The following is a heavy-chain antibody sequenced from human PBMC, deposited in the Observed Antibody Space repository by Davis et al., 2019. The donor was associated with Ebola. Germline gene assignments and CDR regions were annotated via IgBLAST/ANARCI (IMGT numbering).Heavy chain of an antibody. J-gene: IGHJ4*02. CDR2: IKQDGSEK. Sequence: GESLKISCAASGFTFRNYWMSWVRQAPGKGLEWVANIKQDGSEKYYVDSVKGRFTISRDNAKNSLYLQMNSLRAEDTAVYYCARERWLRGYYFDYWGQGTLVTVSS. D-gene: IGHD5-12*01. V-gene: IGHV3-7*01. CDR3: ARERWLRGYYFDY. CDR1: GFTFRNYW.